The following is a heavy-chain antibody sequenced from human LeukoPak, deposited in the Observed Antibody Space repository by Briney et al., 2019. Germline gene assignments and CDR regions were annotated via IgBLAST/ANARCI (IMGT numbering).Heavy chain of an antibody. V-gene: IGHV3-74*01. Sequence: GGSLRLSCAASEFTFSTYWMHWVRQAPGKGLVWVSRISRDGSNTFYADSVKGRFTICRDNAKNTLYLQMNSLRGDDTAVYYCAREWDLPGAYYMDVWGKGTTVTVSS. D-gene: IGHD1-26*01. CDR2: ISRDGSNT. CDR3: AREWDLPGAYYMDV. CDR1: EFTFSTYW. J-gene: IGHJ6*03.